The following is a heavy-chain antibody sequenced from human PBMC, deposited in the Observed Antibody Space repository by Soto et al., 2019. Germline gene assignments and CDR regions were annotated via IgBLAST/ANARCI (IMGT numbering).Heavy chain of an antibody. CDR2: IYPGDSDT. Sequence: GESLKISCKGSGYSFTSYWIGWVRQMPGKGLEWMGIIYPGDSDTRYSPSFQGQVTISADKSISTAYLQWSSLKASDTAMYYCARRLYCSGGSCYAASGDDVDYWGQGTLVTVSS. CDR3: ARRLYCSGGSCYAASGDDVDY. J-gene: IGHJ4*02. D-gene: IGHD2-15*01. CDR1: GYSFTSYW. V-gene: IGHV5-51*01.